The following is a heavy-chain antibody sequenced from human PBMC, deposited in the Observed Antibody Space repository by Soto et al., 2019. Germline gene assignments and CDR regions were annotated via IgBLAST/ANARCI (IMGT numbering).Heavy chain of an antibody. Sequence: GGSLRLSWAASGFTFSDYFMTWIRQAPGKGLEWVSYISSSGTTIYYGDSGKGRFTISRDTAKNSLYLQMNSLSAQDPSVYSCARGGRPYRMDVWGQGATVTVSS. CDR2: ISSSGTTI. CDR1: GFTFSDYF. J-gene: IGHJ6*02. CDR3: ARGGRPYRMDV. V-gene: IGHV3-11*01.